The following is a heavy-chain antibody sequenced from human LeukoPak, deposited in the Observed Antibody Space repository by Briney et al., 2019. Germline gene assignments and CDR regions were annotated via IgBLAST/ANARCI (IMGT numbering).Heavy chain of an antibody. CDR2: IYHSGST. J-gene: IGHJ3*02. CDR1: GGSISSGGYS. CDR3: ARGNGALDT. D-gene: IGHD2-8*01. V-gene: IGHV4-30-2*01. Sequence: SETLSLTCAVSGGSISSGGYSWSWIRQPPGKGLEWIGYIYHSGSTYYNPSLKSRVTISVDRSKNQFSLKLSSVTAADTAVYYCARGNGALDTWGQGTMVTVSS.